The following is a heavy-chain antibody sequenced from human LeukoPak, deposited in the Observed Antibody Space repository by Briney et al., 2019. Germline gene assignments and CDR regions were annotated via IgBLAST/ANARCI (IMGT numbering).Heavy chain of an antibody. CDR2: ISNTGIT. CDR1: GGSITSGTYY. J-gene: IGHJ3*02. CDR3: ARDLFVVTRRDAFDI. V-gene: IGHV4-61*09. D-gene: IGHD2-21*01. Sequence: SQTLSLTCTVSGGSITSGTYYWNWIRQPAGKGLEWIGHISNTGITNYNSSLKSRVTISIDTSKNQFSLKLTSVTAADTAVYYCARDLFVVTRRDAFDIWGQGTMVTVSS.